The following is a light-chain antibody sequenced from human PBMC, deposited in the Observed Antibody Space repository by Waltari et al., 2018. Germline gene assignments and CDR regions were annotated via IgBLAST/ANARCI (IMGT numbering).Light chain of an antibody. V-gene: IGKV3-11*01. CDR2: DAA. CDR3: QQRNNWPPENT. CDR1: QSVGIY. J-gene: IGKJ2*01. Sequence: EIVLTQSPATLSLSPGDIATPSCRASQSVGIYLAWCQQTLGQPPRLLIYDAANRATVIPARFSGSGSGTDFNLTISSLEAEDFALYYCQQRNNWPPENTFGQGTKLEMK.